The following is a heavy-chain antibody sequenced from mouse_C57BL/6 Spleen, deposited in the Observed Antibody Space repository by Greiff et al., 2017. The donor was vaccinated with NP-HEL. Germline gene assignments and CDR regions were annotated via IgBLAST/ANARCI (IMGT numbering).Heavy chain of an antibody. CDR1: GYAFTNYL. V-gene: IGHV1-54*01. D-gene: IGHD2-1*01. J-gene: IGHJ4*01. CDR2: INPGSGGT. CDR3: ARDGDGNYVGYAMDY. Sequence: QVQLQQSGAELVRPGTSVKVSCKASGYAFTNYLIEWVKQRPGQGLEWIGVINPGSGGTNYNEKFKGKATLTADKSSSTAYMQLSSLTSEDSAVYFCARDGDGNYVGYAMDYWGQGTSVTVSS.